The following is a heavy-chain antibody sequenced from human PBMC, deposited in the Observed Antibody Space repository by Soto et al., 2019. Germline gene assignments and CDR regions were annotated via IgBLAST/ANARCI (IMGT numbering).Heavy chain of an antibody. CDR2: IIPIFGTT. D-gene: IGHD6-6*01. V-gene: IGHV1-69*06. CDR3: AREEYSSSEYWFDP. J-gene: IGHJ5*02. Sequence: SVKASCKASGYTFTSYGISWVRQAPGQGLEWMGGIIPIFGTTNYAQRFHGRVTITADKSTSTAYMELRSLRSDDTAVYYCAREEYSSSEYWFDPWGQGTLVTVSS. CDR1: GYTFTSYG.